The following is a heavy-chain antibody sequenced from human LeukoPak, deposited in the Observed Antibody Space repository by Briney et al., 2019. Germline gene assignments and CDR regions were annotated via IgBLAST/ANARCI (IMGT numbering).Heavy chain of an antibody. D-gene: IGHD1-26*01. Sequence: GGSLRLSCAASGFIVSGDFMSWVRQAPGKGLEWVSVIYSDGSTYYADSVKGRFTISRDNSKNTQDLQMTGLRAEDTAVYYCARERGRGRDSPWFDYWGQGTLVTVSS. CDR2: IYSDGST. CDR1: GFIVSGDF. V-gene: IGHV3-53*01. J-gene: IGHJ4*02. CDR3: ARERGRGRDSPWFDY.